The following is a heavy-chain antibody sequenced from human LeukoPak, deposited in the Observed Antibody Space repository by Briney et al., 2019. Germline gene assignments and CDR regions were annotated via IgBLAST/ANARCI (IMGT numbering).Heavy chain of an antibody. Sequence: ASVKVSCKASGDTFTSYYMHWVRQAPGQGLEWMGWINPNSGGTNYAQKFQGRVTMTRDTSISTAYMELSRLRSDDTAVYYCARDLGSSLFIDYWGQGTLVTVSS. CDR2: INPNSGGT. J-gene: IGHJ4*02. D-gene: IGHD6-19*01. CDR1: GDTFTSYY. V-gene: IGHV1-2*02. CDR3: ARDLGSSLFIDY.